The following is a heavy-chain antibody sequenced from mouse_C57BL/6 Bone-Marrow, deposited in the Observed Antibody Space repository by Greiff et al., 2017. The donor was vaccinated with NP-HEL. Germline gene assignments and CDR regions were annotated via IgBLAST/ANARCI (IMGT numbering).Heavy chain of an antibody. D-gene: IGHD1-1*01. CDR3: AREDYYGTFDY. CDR1: GYTFTSYW. CDR2: IDPSDSYT. J-gene: IGHJ2*01. V-gene: IGHV1-69*01. Sequence: QVHVKQPGAELVMPGASVKLSCKASGYTFTSYWMHWVKQRPGQGLEWIGEIDPSDSYTNYNQKFKGKSTLTVDKSSSTAYMQLSSLTSEDSAVYYCAREDYYGTFDYWGQGTTLTVSS.